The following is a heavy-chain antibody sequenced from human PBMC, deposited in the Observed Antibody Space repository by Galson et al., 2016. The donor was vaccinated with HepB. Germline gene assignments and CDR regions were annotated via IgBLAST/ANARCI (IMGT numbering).Heavy chain of an antibody. Sequence: SLRLSCAASGFTFSSYAMSWVRQAPGKGLEWVSAISGSGGNTYYADSVKGRFTISRDNSKNTLYLQMNTLGAEDTAVYYCASPSGRFSVHTFDLWGQGTMVTVSS. V-gene: IGHV3-23*01. CDR3: ASPSGRFSVHTFDL. D-gene: IGHD1-26*01. J-gene: IGHJ3*01. CDR1: GFTFSSYA. CDR2: ISGSGGNT.